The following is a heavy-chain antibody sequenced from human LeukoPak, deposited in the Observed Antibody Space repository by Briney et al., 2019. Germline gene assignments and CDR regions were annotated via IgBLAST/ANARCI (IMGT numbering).Heavy chain of an antibody. CDR1: GFTFDDYA. V-gene: IGHV3-9*01. Sequence: PGRSLRLSCAASGFTFDDYAMHWVRHAPGKGLEWVSGISWNSGSIGYADSVKGRFTISRDNAKNSLYLQMNSLRAEDTALYYCAKARAHYYDSSGYYDYWGQGTLVTVSS. J-gene: IGHJ4*02. CDR2: ISWNSGSI. D-gene: IGHD3-22*01. CDR3: AKARAHYYDSSGYYDY.